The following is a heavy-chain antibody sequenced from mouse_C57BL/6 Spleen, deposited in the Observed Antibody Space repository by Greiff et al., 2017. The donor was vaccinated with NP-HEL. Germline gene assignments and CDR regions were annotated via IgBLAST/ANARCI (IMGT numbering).Heavy chain of an antibody. D-gene: IGHD2-3*01. Sequence: VQLQQSGAELVRPGTSVKMSCKASGYTFTNYWIGWAKQRPGHGLAWIGDIYPGGGYTNYIEKFKGKATLTADKSSSPAYMQFSSLTSEDSAIYYCARDSDGYGFAYWGQGTLVTVSA. J-gene: IGHJ3*01. V-gene: IGHV1-63*01. CDR2: IYPGGGYT. CDR3: ARDSDGYGFAY. CDR1: GYTFTNYW.